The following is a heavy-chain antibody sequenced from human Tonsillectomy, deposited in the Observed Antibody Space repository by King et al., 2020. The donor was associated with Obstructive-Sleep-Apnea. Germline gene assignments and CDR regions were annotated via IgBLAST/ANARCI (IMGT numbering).Heavy chain of an antibody. J-gene: IGHJ4*02. V-gene: IGHV3-43*01. CDR2: ISWDGGST. Sequence: EVQLVESGGVVVQPGGSLRLSCAASGFTFDDYTMHWVRQAPGKGLEWVSLISWDGGSTYYADSVNGRFTISRDNSKNSLYLQMNSLRTEDTSLYYCAKDLRDYDFWSGYFGPFDYWGQGTLVTVSS. CDR1: GFTFDDYT. CDR3: AKDLRDYDFWSGYFGPFDY. D-gene: IGHD3-3*01.